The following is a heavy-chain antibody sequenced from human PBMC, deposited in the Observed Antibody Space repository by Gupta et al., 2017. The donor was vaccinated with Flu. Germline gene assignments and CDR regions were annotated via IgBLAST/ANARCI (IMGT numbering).Heavy chain of an antibody. CDR1: EVTFSRKP. D-gene: IGHD2-15*01. CDR3: ARDYDDIGTYYYYYHGMDV. Sequence: QLQLVQTGAEVSKPGTSVKLSCNASEVTFSRKPTRRVRPPPVQGLEWMGGIIPKFDTPNYSQKFQDRVTINADKLTSTVYMKLSSLRSKDTAVYYCARDYDDIGTYYYYYHGMDVWGQGTTVTVYS. CDR2: IIPKFDTP. J-gene: IGHJ6*02. V-gene: IGHV1-69*06.